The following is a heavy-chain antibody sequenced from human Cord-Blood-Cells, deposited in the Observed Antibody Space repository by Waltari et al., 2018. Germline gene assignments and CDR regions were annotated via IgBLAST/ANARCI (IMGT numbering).Heavy chain of an antibody. Sequence: EVQLVESGGGLVKPGGSLRLSCAASGFTFSNAWMSWVRQAPGKGLEWVGRNKREPEGGTTDYAAPVKGRFTISRDESKNTLYLQMNSLKTEDTAVYYCTTGVLGITIFGVVTHDAFDIWGQGTMVTVSS. J-gene: IGHJ3*02. D-gene: IGHD3-3*01. V-gene: IGHV3-15*01. CDR1: GFTFSNAW. CDR3: TTGVLGITIFGVVTHDAFDI. CDR2: NKREPEGGTT.